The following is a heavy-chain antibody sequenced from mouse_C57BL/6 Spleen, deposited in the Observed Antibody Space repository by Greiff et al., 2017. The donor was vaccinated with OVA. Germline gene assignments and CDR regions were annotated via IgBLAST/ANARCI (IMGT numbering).Heavy chain of an antibody. CDR2: IDPETGGT. V-gene: IGHV1-15*01. CDR3: TRWSIYYYGNYFDY. Sequence: QVQLKESGAELVRPGASVTLSCKASGYTFTDYEMHWVKQTPVHGLEWIGAIDPETGGTAYNQKFKGKAILTADKSSSTAYMELRSLTSEDSAVYYCTRWSIYYYGNYFDYWGQGTTLTVSS. J-gene: IGHJ2*01. CDR1: GYTFTDYE. D-gene: IGHD1-1*01.